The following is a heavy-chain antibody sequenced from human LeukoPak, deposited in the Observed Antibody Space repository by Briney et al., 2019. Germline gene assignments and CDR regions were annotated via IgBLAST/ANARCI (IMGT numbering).Heavy chain of an antibody. CDR3: ASGRGSGSLR. D-gene: IGHD1-26*01. V-gene: IGHV1-2*02. Sequence: ASVKVSCKASGYTFNVYFMQWVRQAPGQGLEWMGWINPNSGGTNYAQNFQGSVTMTLDTSNSAAYMELTSLTPDDTAIYYCASGRGSGSLRWGQGTLVTVSS. CDR1: GYTFNVYF. CDR2: INPNSGGT. J-gene: IGHJ4*02.